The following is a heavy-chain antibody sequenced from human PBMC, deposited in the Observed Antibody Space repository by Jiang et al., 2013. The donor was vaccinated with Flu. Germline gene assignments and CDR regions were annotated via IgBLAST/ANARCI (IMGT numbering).Heavy chain of an antibody. V-gene: IGHV6-1*01. D-gene: IGHD3-9*01. J-gene: IGHJ4*02. CDR2: TYYRSKWYN. CDR1: GDSVSSNSAA. Sequence: TLSLTCXISGDSVSSNSAAWNWIRQSPSRGLGVAGRTYYRSKWYNDYAVSVKSRITINPDTSKNQFSLQLNSVTPEDTAVYYCAGDPTYYDILTGYYFAGDFDYWGQGTLVTVSS. CDR3: AGDPTYYDILTGYYFAGDFDY.